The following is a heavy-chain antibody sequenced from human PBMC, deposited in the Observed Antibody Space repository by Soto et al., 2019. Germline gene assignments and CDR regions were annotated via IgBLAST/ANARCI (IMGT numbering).Heavy chain of an antibody. D-gene: IGHD1-1*01. CDR1: GFTFSSYA. J-gene: IGHJ3*02. CDR3: ARDQNWTYAFDI. V-gene: IGHV3-23*01. CDR2: ISGSGGST. Sequence: GGSLRLSCAASGFTFSSYAMSWVRQAPGKGLEWVSAISGSGGSTYYADSVKGRFTISRDNSKNTLYLQMNSLRAEDTAVYYCARDQNWTYAFDIWGQGTMVTVSS.